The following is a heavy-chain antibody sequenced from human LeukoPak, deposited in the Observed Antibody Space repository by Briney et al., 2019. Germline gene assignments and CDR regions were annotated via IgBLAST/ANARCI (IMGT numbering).Heavy chain of an antibody. CDR1: GFTFSGYW. V-gene: IGHV3-7*01. J-gene: IGHJ4*02. D-gene: IGHD2-15*01. CDR3: ARDYRGYRAPYYFDY. Sequence: GESLKISCAASGFTFSGYWMSWVRQAPGKGLEWVANIKQDGSEKYYVDSVKGRFTISRDNAKNSLSLQMNSLRAEDTAVYYCARDYRGYRAPYYFDYWGQGTLVTVSS. CDR2: IKQDGSEK.